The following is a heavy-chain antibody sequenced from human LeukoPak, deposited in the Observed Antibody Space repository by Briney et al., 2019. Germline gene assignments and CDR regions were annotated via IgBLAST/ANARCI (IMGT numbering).Heavy chain of an antibody. D-gene: IGHD3-16*02. CDR3: ARAGGDNIWGSFRSSYFDY. CDR2: IYYSGST. Sequence: SETLSLTCTVSGGSVSRGSYYWSWIRQPPGKGLEWIGYIYYSGSTNYNPSLKSRVTISVDTSKNQFSLKLRSVTAADTAVYYCARAGGDNIWGSFRSSYFDYWGQGTLVTVSS. J-gene: IGHJ4*02. CDR1: GGSVSRGSYY. V-gene: IGHV4-61*01.